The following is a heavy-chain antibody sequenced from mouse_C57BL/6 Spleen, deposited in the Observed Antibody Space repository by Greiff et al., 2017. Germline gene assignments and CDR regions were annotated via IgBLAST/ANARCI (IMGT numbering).Heavy chain of an antibody. CDR2: ISSKSNNYAT. D-gene: IGHD3-3*01. Sequence: EVQLQESGGGLVQPKGSLKLSCAASGFSFTTYAMNWVRQAPGKGLEWVARISSKSNNYATYYADSVKDRFTISRDDTEIMLYLQMNNVKTEDAAMYYCMRTRTVDYWGQGTTLTVSS. J-gene: IGHJ2*01. V-gene: IGHV10-1*01. CDR1: GFSFTTYA. CDR3: MRTRTVDY.